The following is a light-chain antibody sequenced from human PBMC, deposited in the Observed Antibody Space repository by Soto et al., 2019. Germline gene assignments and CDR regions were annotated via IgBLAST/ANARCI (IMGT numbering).Light chain of an antibody. CDR2: ATS. CDR1: QSVSSSY. V-gene: IGKV3-20*01. Sequence: EIVLTQSPGTLSLSSGERATLSCRANQSVSSSYLAWYQQKPGPAPRLLVYATSSRATGIPDRFSGSGSGTDFTLTISRLEPEDFAVYYCQQYGSSSFTFGQGTKLEIK. J-gene: IGKJ2*01. CDR3: QQYGSSSFT.